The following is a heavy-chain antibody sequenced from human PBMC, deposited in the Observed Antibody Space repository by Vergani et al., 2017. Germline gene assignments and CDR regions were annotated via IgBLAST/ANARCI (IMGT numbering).Heavy chain of an antibody. CDR3: ARERNAYYDFWSGYYTQYYFDY. Sequence: QVHLVESGGGVVQPGRSLTLSCVASGFSFRGHGMHWVRQAPGKGLEWVAMISYDGDRRDYGDFAKGRFTISRDSSKTVYLQMNSLRVEDTAMYFCARERNAYYDFWSGYYTQYYFDYWGQGTLVTVSS. J-gene: IGHJ4*02. CDR1: GFSFRGHG. V-gene: IGHV3-30*03. D-gene: IGHD3-3*01. CDR2: ISYDGDRR.